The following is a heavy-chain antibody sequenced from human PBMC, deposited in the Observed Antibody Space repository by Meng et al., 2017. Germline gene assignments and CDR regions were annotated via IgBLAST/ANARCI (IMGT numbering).Heavy chain of an antibody. CDR1: GFTFSSYW. Sequence: GGSLRLSCAASGFTFSSYWLSWVRQAPGKGLEWVANIKQDGSEKYYVDSVKGRFTISRGNAKNSLYLQMNSLRAEDTAVYYCARDPRLFRRYDSSGYLTGYFDYWGQGTLVTVSS. J-gene: IGHJ4*02. CDR2: IKQDGSEK. V-gene: IGHV3-7*01. CDR3: ARDPRLFRRYDSSGYLTGYFDY. D-gene: IGHD3-22*01.